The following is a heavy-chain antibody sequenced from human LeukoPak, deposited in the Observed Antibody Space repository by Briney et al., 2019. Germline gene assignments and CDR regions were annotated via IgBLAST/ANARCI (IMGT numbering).Heavy chain of an antibody. CDR2: ITDSGSTI. Sequence: KTGGSLRLSCAASGFTFRDYNMNWVRQAPGKGLEWVSYITDSGSTIHYADSVNGRFTISRDNAKNSLYLQMNSLRAEDSAVYCCARSIGLTGGGVDVWGRGTTVTVSS. CDR1: GFTFRDYN. J-gene: IGHJ6*02. V-gene: IGHV3-11*01. D-gene: IGHD3-9*01. CDR3: ARSIGLTGGGVDV.